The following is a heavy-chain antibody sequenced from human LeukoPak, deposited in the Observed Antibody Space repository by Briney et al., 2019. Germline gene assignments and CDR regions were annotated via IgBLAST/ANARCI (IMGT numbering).Heavy chain of an antibody. CDR1: GYTFTGYY. CDR2: INPNSGGT. Sequence: ASVKVSCKASGYTFTGYYMHWVRQAPGQGLEWMGWINPNSGGTNYAQKFQGRVTMTRDTSISTAYMELSRLRSDDTAVYYCARPLYGGDCYDYWGQGTLVTVSS. D-gene: IGHD4-23*01. J-gene: IGHJ4*02. CDR3: ARPLYGGDCYDY. V-gene: IGHV1-2*02.